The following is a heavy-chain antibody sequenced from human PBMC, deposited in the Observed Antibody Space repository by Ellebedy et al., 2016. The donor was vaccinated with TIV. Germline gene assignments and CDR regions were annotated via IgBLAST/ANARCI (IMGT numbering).Heavy chain of an antibody. D-gene: IGHD6-19*01. J-gene: IGHJ4*02. CDR1: GFTFTLHW. CDR2: INGAGSAT. Sequence: PGGPLRLSCAASGFTFTLHWMHWVRQVPGEGPVWVSNINGAGSATTYADSVRGRFTISRDNAKNMLYLQVDSLRAEDTAIYYCVRGSIGWNGVDYWGQGTLVTVSS. V-gene: IGHV3-74*01. CDR3: VRGSIGWNGVDY.